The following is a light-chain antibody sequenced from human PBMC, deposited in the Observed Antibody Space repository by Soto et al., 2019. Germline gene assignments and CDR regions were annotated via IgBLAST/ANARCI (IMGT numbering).Light chain of an antibody. CDR2: LGS. CDR3: MQPLQSWT. V-gene: IGKV2-28*01. J-gene: IGKJ1*01. Sequence: DIVMTQSPLSLPVTPGEQASISCRSSQSLLHSNGYNYLDWYLQEPGQSPQLLIYLGSNRASGVPDRFSGSGSGTDFTLKISRVEAEDVGVYYCMQPLQSWTFGQGTKV. CDR1: QSLLHSNGYNY.